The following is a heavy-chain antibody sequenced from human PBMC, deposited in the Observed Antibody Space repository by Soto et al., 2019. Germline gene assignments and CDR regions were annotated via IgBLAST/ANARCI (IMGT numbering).Heavy chain of an antibody. J-gene: IGHJ4*02. CDR2: ISGSGDST. D-gene: IGHD6-19*01. V-gene: IGHV3-23*01. CDR3: AKERSSGWSFDY. Sequence: EVQLLESGGGLVQPGGSLRLSCAASGFTFSTYAMNWVRQAPGKGLEWVSGISGSGDSTYYADSVKGRFTVSRDNSENTLYLHMNSQRAEDTAVFYCAKERSSGWSFDYWGQGTLVTVSS. CDR1: GFTFSTYA.